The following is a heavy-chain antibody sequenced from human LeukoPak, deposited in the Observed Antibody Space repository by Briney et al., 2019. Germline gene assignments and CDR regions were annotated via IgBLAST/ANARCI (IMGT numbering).Heavy chain of an antibody. CDR3: ARASRAYGISWPPDY. D-gene: IGHD6-13*01. CDR2: ISNDGTRQ. CDR1: GFTFSSHA. Sequence: GSLRLSCAASGFTFSSHAMHWVRQAPGRGLEWVADISNDGTRQYYVDSVKGRFTISRDNSKNTLYLQMNSLRAEDTAVYYCARASRAYGISWPPDYWGQGTLVTVSS. J-gene: IGHJ4*02. V-gene: IGHV3-30-3*01.